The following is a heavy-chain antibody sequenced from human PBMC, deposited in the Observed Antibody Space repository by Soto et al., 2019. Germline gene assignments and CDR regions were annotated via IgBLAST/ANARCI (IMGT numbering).Heavy chain of an antibody. CDR3: ARGVGWYGYFNH. CDR2: IGADGAST. J-gene: IGHJ4*02. V-gene: IGHV3-64*02. D-gene: IGHD1-26*01. CDR1: GFTFTTSN. Sequence: PGGSLRLSCAASGFTFTTSNMHWVRQAPGRGLEYVAAIGADGASTYYADSVRGRFTISRDDSTDTLYLQMGGLKPEDMAVYFCARGVGWYGYFNHWGQGTLVTVSS.